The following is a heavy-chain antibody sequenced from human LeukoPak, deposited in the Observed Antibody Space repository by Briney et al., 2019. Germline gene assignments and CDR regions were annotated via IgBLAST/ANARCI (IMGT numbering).Heavy chain of an antibody. J-gene: IGHJ4*02. Sequence: GGSLRLSCAASGFTFSSYAMSWVRQAPGKGMEWVSAISGSGGSTYYAGSVKGRFTISRDNSKNTLYLQMNSLRAEDTAVYYCAKATTYYFDYWGQGTLVTVSS. CDR2: ISGSGGST. D-gene: IGHD4-17*01. V-gene: IGHV3-23*01. CDR3: AKATTYYFDY. CDR1: GFTFSSYA.